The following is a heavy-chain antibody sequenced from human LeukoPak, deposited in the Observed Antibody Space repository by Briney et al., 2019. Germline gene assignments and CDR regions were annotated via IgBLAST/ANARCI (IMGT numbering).Heavy chain of an antibody. Sequence: GGSLRLSCAASGFTFSSYAMSWVRQAPGKGLEWVSAISGSGGSTYYADSVKGRFTISRDNSKNTLYLQMNSLRSDDTAIYYCARVRDSDNWWGAFDIWGQGTMVTVSS. D-gene: IGHD1-1*01. CDR3: ARVRDSDNWWGAFDI. CDR1: GFTFSSYA. CDR2: ISGSGGST. V-gene: IGHV3-23*01. J-gene: IGHJ3*02.